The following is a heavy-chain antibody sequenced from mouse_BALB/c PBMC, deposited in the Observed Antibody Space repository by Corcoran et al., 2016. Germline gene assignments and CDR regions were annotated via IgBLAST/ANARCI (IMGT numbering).Heavy chain of an antibody. CDR1: GYSITSGYY. J-gene: IGHJ4*01. CDR2: ISYDGSN. V-gene: IGHV3-6*02. CDR3: ARGYEYYYAMDY. Sequence: DVQLQESGPGLVKPSQSLSLTCSVTGYSITSGYYWNWIRQFPGNKLEWMGYISYDGSNNYNPSLKNRISITRDTSKNQFFLKLNSVTTEDTATYYCARGYEYYYAMDYWGQGTSVTVSS. D-gene: IGHD2-12*01.